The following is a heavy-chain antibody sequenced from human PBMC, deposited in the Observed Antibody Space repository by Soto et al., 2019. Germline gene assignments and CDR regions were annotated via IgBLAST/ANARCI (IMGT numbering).Heavy chain of an antibody. J-gene: IGHJ4*02. CDR2: INSGGSST. CDR3: ARDAWSLGLTDY. CDR1: GFSFSSYW. V-gene: IGHV3-74*01. Sequence: EVQLVESGGGLVQPGGSLRLSCAASGFSFSSYWMHWVRQTPGKGLVWVSRINSGGSSTTYADSVKGRFTISRDNAKNMVYLQMDSLRAEDTAVYYCARDAWSLGLTDYWGQGTLVTVSS. D-gene: IGHD7-27*01.